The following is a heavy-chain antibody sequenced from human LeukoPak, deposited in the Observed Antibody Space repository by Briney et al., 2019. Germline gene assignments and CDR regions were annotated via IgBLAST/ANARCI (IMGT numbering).Heavy chain of an antibody. CDR2: VYYTGRT. Sequence: SGGSLRLSCAASGFTFSDYYMSWIRQAPGKGLEWIAYVYYTGRTLYNPSLESRVTISVDTSMAQFSLTVTSVTAADTAVYYCARHMSVSYDAFDLWGRGTTVTVSS. D-gene: IGHD3-10*01. CDR1: GFTFSDYY. V-gene: IGHV4-59*08. CDR3: ARHMSVSYDAFDL. J-gene: IGHJ3*01.